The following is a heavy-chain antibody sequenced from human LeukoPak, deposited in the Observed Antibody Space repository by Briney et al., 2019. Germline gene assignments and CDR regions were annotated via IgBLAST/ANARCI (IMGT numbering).Heavy chain of an antibody. CDR2: VHRSGST. J-gene: IGHJ4*02. Sequence: SETLSLTCADSIDSTNGNYWSWVRQSPGKGLQWIGEVHRSGSTNYKPSLKRRVTISIDRSKDQISLDLTSVTAADTAVYYCARELLNAPTPGAYWGQGILVTVSS. CDR1: IDSTNGNY. CDR3: ARELLNAPTPGAY. D-gene: IGHD2-21*01. V-gene: IGHV4-4*02.